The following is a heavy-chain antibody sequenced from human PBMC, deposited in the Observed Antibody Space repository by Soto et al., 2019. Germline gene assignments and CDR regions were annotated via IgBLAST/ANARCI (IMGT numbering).Heavy chain of an antibody. V-gene: IGHV3-30*09. CDR3: ARAFSGSYPNFDY. J-gene: IGHJ4*02. CDR2: ITYDGATG. Sequence: GVSLRLSCLASGFIFRSYAMHWVRQAPGKGLEWVAVITYDGATGYYADSVRGRFAISRDNSKSTLFLQMNSLRPEDTAVYYCARAFSGSYPNFDYWGQGTLVTVSS. CDR1: GFIFRSYA. D-gene: IGHD1-26*01.